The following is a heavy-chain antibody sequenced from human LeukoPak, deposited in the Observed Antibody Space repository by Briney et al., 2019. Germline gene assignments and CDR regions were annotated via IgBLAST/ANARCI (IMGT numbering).Heavy chain of an antibody. CDR2: INPSGGST. D-gene: IGHD2-15*01. V-gene: IGHV1-46*01. CDR3: ASPARGTYCSGGSCYRDYYYYMDV. CDR1: GYTFTSYY. Sequence: ASVKVSCKASGYTFTSYYMHWVRQAPGQGLEWMGIINPSGGSTSYAQKFQGRVTMTRDMSTSTVYMELSSLRAEDTAVYYCASPARGTYCSGGSCYRDYYYYMDVWGKGTTVTVSS. J-gene: IGHJ6*03.